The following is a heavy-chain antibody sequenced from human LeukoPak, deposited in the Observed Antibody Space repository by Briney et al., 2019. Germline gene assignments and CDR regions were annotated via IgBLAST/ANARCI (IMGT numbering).Heavy chain of an antibody. V-gene: IGHV1-46*03. CDR2: INPSGGST. Sequence: GASVKVSCKASGYTFTSYYMHWVRQAPGQGLEWMGIINPSGGSTSYAQEFQGRVTMTRDTSTSTVYMELSSLRSEDTAVYYCANSGHDLAFDIWGQGTMVTVSS. CDR1: GYTFTSYY. CDR3: ANSGHDLAFDI. D-gene: IGHD5-12*01. J-gene: IGHJ3*02.